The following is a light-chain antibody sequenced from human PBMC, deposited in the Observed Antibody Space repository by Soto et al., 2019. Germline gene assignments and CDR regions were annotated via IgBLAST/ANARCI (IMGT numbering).Light chain of an antibody. V-gene: IGKV1-5*03. Sequence: DIQMTQSPSTLSASVGDRVTITCRASQSISSWLAWYQQKSGKAPKLLIYQASNLESGVPSRFSGSGSGTEFTLTISSLQPDDFGTYYCLQYNSYPRTFGQGTKLEIK. J-gene: IGKJ2*01. CDR3: LQYNSYPRT. CDR1: QSISSW. CDR2: QAS.